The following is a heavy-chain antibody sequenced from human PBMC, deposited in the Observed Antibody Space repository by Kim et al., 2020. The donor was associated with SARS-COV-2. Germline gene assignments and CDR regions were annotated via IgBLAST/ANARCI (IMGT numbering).Heavy chain of an antibody. Sequence: TTYSTPSPKSRVTLSVDTSKNQFSLKLSSVPAADTAVYYCARQRAGYFDYWGQRTLVTVSS. J-gene: IGHJ4*02. CDR2: TT. D-gene: IGHD6-19*01. V-gene: IGHV4-39*01. CDR3: ARQRAGYFDY.